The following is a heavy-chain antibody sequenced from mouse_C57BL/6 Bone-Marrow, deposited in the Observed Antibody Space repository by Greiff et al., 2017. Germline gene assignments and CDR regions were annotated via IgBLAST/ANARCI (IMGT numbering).Heavy chain of an antibody. CDR1: GYTFTSYD. D-gene: IGHD1-2*01. Sequence: VQLQESGPELVKPGASVKLSCKASGYTFTSYDINWVKQRPGQGLEWIGWIYPRDGSTKYNEKFKGKDTLTVDTSSSTAYMELNSLTSEDSAVYYCARDITTRNYYAMDYWGQGTSVTVSS. CDR3: ARDITTRNYYAMDY. V-gene: IGHV1-85*01. J-gene: IGHJ4*01. CDR2: IYPRDGST.